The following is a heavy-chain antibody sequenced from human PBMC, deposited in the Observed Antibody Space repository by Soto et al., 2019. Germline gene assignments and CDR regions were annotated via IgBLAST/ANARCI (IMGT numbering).Heavy chain of an antibody. V-gene: IGHV4-39*01. J-gene: IGHJ4*02. CDR1: GGSISSSSYY. D-gene: IGHD6-19*01. CDR3: ASIVVAGLFRAHDY. CDR2: NNYSGST. Sequence: QLQLQESGPGLVKPSETLSLTCTVSGGSISSSSYYWGWIRQPPGKGLEWIGSNNYSGSTYYNPSLKSRVTISVDTSKNQFSLKLSSVTAADTAVYYCASIVVAGLFRAHDYWGQGTLVTVSS.